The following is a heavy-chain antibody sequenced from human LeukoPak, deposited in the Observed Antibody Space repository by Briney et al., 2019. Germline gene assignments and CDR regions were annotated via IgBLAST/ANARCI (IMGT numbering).Heavy chain of an antibody. Sequence: GGSLRLSCAASGFTFSAYSMNWVRQAPGKGLEWVSSISSGSRYIYYADSAKGRFTISRDNAKDSLYLQMNSLRAEDTAVYYCAKCSGGNCYHSDDHWGQGTLVTVSP. CDR3: AKCSGGNCYHSDDH. J-gene: IGHJ5*02. D-gene: IGHD2-15*01. V-gene: IGHV3-21*01. CDR2: ISSGSRYI. CDR1: GFTFSAYS.